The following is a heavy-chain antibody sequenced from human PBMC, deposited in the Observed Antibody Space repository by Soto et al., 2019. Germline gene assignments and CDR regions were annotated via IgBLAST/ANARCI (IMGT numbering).Heavy chain of an antibody. CDR1: GGTFSSYA. J-gene: IGHJ4*02. Sequence: QVPLVQSGAEVKKPGSSVKVSCKASGGTFSSYAISWVRQAPGQGLEWMGGIIPIFGTANYAQKFQGRVTITADESTSTADMELSSRRSEDTAVYYCARAEKTMVRGVIVSGGTIDYWGQGTLVTVSS. CDR3: ARAEKTMVRGVIVSGGTIDY. CDR2: IIPIFGTA. D-gene: IGHD3-10*01. V-gene: IGHV1-69*12.